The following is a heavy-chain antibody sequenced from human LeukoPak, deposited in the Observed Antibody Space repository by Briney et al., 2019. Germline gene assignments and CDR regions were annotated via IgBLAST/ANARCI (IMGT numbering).Heavy chain of an antibody. J-gene: IGHJ4*02. D-gene: IGHD3-3*01. CDR1: GFTFNNYG. CDR2: IEYNGINK. CDR3: AKGLGWSALDY. V-gene: IGHV3-30*02. Sequence: GGSLRLSCATSGFTFNNYGMHWVRRAPGKGLEWVTFIEYNGINKYYRDSVKGRFTISTDSSKNTVYLQMNNLRIEDTAVNYCAKGLGWSALDYWGQGTLVTVSS.